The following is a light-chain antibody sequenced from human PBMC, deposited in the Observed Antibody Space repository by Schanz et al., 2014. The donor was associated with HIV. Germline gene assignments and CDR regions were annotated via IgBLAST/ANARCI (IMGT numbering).Light chain of an antibody. CDR2: GAS. J-gene: IGKJ2*01. CDR3: QQYGSSPYT. Sequence: ETVLTQSPDTLSLSPGERGTLSCRASQSVKSNFIGWYQQKPGQAPRLLIFGASNRATGIPDRFSGGVSGTDFTLTISRVEPEDYAVYYCQQYGSSPYTFGQGTKLEIK. CDR1: QSVKSNF. V-gene: IGKV3-20*01.